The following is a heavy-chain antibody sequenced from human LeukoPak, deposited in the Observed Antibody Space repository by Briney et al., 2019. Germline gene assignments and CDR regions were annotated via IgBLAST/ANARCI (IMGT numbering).Heavy chain of an antibody. J-gene: IGHJ5*02. CDR1: GGSFSGYY. D-gene: IGHD6-19*01. CDR3: ARRPIAAVVRGYNWFDP. V-gene: IGHV4-34*01. Sequence: SETLSLTCAVYGGSFSGYYWSWIRQPPGKGLEWIGEINHSGSTNYNPSLKSRVTISVDTSENQFSLKLSSVTAADTAVYYCARRPIAAVVRGYNWFDPWGQGTLVTVSS. CDR2: INHSGST.